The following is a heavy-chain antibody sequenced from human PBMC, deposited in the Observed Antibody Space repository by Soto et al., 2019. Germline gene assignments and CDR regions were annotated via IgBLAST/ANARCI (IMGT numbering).Heavy chain of an antibody. J-gene: IGHJ5*02. D-gene: IGHD6-13*01. CDR1: GDSINNSHW. CDR3: AREVNSSPARGPNWFDP. V-gene: IGHV4-4*02. Sequence: QVQLQESGPGLVQPSGTLSLTCAVSGDSINNSHWWSWVRQTPGKGLEWIGETYHSGTTNYNPSLKTRVIISIDKSKNQFSLKMNSGTAADTAVYYCAREVNSSPARGPNWFDPWGQGTLVTVSS. CDR2: TYHSGTT.